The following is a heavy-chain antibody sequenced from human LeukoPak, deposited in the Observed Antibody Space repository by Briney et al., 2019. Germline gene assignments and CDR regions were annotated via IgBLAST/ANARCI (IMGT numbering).Heavy chain of an antibody. J-gene: IGHJ6*02. Sequence: GRSLRLSCAASGFTFSSYGMHWVRQAPGKGLEWVAVIWYDGSNKYYVDSVRGRFTISRDNSKNMLYLQMNSLRAEDTAVYYCAKEKGIYCSSIDCSPGMDVWGQGTTVTVSS. CDR1: GFTFSSYG. D-gene: IGHD2-2*01. CDR2: IWYDGSNK. V-gene: IGHV3-33*06. CDR3: AKEKGIYCSSIDCSPGMDV.